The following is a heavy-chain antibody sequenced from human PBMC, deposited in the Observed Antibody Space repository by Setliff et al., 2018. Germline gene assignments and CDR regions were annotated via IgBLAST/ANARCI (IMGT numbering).Heavy chain of an antibody. CDR2: ISADNGHT. D-gene: IGHD3-22*01. CDR3: ARERAYDGLNYYGMDV. Sequence: GASVKVSCKTSGYSFTSYGISWVRQAPGQGLEWMGWISADNGHTNIVKNFQGRVTMTTDTTTSTAYMELRSLRFDDTAVYYCARERAYDGLNYYGMDVWWQGTTGTVS. CDR1: GYSFTSYG. V-gene: IGHV1-18*01. J-gene: IGHJ6*01.